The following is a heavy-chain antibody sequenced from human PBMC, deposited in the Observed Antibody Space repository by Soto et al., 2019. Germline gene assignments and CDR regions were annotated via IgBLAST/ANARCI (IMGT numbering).Heavy chain of an antibody. CDR1: GFTFSSYA. Sequence: PGGSLRLSCAASGFTFSSYAMSWVRQAPGKGLEWVSAISGSGGSTYYADSVKGRFTISRDNSKNTLYLQMNSLRAEDTAVYYCAKGGPSDSSGYYLFDYWGQGTLVTVSS. CDR3: AKGGPSDSSGYYLFDY. V-gene: IGHV3-23*01. J-gene: IGHJ4*02. D-gene: IGHD3-22*01. CDR2: ISGSGGST.